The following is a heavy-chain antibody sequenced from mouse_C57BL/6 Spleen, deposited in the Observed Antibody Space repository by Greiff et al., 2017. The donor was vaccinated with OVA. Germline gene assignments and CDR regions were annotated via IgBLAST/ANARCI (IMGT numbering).Heavy chain of an antibody. CDR2: ISYSGST. CDR3: ARADYYGSSYAMDY. D-gene: IGHD1-1*01. Sequence: VQLKESGPGMVKPSQSLSLTCTVTGYSITSGYDWHWIRHFPGNKLEWMGYISYSGSTNYNPSLKSRISITHDTSKNHFFLKLNSVTTEDTATYYCARADYYGSSYAMDYWGQGTSVTVSS. CDR1: GYSITSGYD. J-gene: IGHJ4*01. V-gene: IGHV3-1*01.